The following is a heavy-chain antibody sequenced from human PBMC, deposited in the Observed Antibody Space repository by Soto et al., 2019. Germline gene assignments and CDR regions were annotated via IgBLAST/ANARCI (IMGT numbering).Heavy chain of an antibody. V-gene: IGHV1-69*12. Sequence: QVQLVQSGAEVKKPGSSVKVSCKASGGTFSSFGIDWVRQAPGQGLEWMGDIIPMFGTVTYAQKFQGRVTLTADESTTTVYMELSSLRSEDTAVYYCAREATAHSSGWHFWGQGTLVTVSS. CDR1: GGTFSSFG. CDR3: AREATAHSSGWHF. D-gene: IGHD6-19*01. CDR2: IIPMFGTV. J-gene: IGHJ4*02.